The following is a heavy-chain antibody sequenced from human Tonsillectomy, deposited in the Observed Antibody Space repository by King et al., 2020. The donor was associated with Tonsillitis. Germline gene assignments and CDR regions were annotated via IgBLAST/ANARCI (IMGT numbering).Heavy chain of an antibody. D-gene: IGHD3/OR15-3a*01. V-gene: IGHV3-7*03. CDR2: IKEDGSEK. J-gene: IGHJ3*02. Sequence: VQLVESGGGSVQPGGSLRLSCAASGFIFSGYWMSWVRQAPGKGLEWVANIKEDGSEKYYVDSVKGRFSISRDHAKNSLYLQMNSLRAEDTAVYYCLIWPGVEAFDIWGQGTMVTVSS. CDR1: GFIFSGYW. CDR3: LIWPGVEAFDI.